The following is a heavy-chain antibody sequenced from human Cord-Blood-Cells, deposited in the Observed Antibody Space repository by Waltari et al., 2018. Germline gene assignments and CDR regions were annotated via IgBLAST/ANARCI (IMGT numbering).Heavy chain of an antibody. D-gene: IGHD6-13*01. J-gene: IGHJ4*02. CDR2: INHSGST. Sequence: QVQLQQWGAGLLKPSETLSLTCAVYGGSFSGYYWSWIRQPPGKGLEWNGEINHSGSTNYNPSLKRRVTISVDTSKNQFSLKLSSVTAADTAVYYCARGWGRIAAAGTVHFDYWGQGTLVTVSS. CDR3: ARGWGRIAAAGTVHFDY. CDR1: GGSFSGYY. V-gene: IGHV4-34*01.